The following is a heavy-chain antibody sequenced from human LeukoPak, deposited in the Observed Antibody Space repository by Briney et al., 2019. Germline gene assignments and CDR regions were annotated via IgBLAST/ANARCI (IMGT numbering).Heavy chain of an antibody. J-gene: IGHJ4*02. CDR1: GGSISNGGYH. CDR3: ARAPTYSGSHY. V-gene: IGHV4-31*03. Sequence: PSETLSLTCTVSGGSISNGGYHWRWIRQHPGKGLEWIGYIYYCGSTYYNPSLKSRVNISVDTSKNQFSLKLNSVTAADTAVYYCARAPTYSGSHYWGQGTLVTVSS. D-gene: IGHD1-26*01. CDR2: IYYCGST.